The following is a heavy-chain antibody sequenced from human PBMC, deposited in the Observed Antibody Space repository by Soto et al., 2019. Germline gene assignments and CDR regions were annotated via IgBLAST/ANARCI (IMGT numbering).Heavy chain of an antibody. CDR2: IYYSGGT. CDR3: ARDPNFAAPWGMDV. Sequence: QVQLQESGPGLVKPSQTLSLTCTVSGVSISSGAYYWSWIRQHPGKVLEWIGYIYYSGGTYYNPSLKSRVTISVDTSKSQFSLKLSSVTAAYTDVYYCARDPNFAAPWGMDVWGQGTTVTVSS. CDR1: GVSISSGAYY. J-gene: IGHJ6*02. D-gene: IGHD3-3*01. V-gene: IGHV4-31*03.